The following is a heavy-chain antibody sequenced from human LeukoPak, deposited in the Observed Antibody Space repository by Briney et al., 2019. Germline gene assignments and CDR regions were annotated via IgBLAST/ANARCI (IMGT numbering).Heavy chain of an antibody. V-gene: IGHV4-39*07. CDR3: ARFNSGSYQHYFDY. CDR1: GGSISSSSYY. D-gene: IGHD1-26*01. CDR2: IYYSGST. Sequence: PSETLSLTCTVSGGSISSSSYYWGWIRQPPGKGLEWIGSIYYSGSTYYNPSLKSRVTISVDTSKNQFSLKLSSVTAADTGVYYCARFNSGSYQHYFDYWGQGTLVTVSS. J-gene: IGHJ4*02.